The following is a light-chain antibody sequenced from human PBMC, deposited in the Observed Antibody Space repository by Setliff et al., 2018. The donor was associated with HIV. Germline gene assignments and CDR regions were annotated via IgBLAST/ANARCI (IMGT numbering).Light chain of an antibody. CDR3: ATSDDSLSAVV. J-gene: IGLJ2*01. V-gene: IGLV1-47*02. CDR2: NND. Sequence: QSALTQPPSTSGTPGQKVTISCSGSGSNIGRNSVFWYQQLPGTAPKLVMYNNDQRPSGVPDRFSGPKSGTSASLAISGLRSGDEADYYCATSDDSLSAVVFGGGTKVTVL. CDR1: GSNIGRNS.